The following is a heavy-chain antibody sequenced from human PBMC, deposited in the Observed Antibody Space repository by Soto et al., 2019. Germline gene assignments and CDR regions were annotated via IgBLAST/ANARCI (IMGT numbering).Heavy chain of an antibody. D-gene: IGHD2-15*01. V-gene: IGHV4-31*03. CDR1: GGSISSGGYY. J-gene: IGHJ4*02. Sequence: PSETLSLTCTVSGGSISSGGYYWSWIRQHPGKGLEWIGYIYYSGSTYYNPSLKSRVTISVDTSKNQFSLKLSSVTAADTAVYYCARGVDCSGGSCYFDYWGQGTLVTVSS. CDR2: IYYSGST. CDR3: ARGVDCSGGSCYFDY.